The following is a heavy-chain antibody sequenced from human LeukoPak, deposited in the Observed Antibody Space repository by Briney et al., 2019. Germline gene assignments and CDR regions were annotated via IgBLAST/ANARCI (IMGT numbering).Heavy chain of an antibody. CDR3: ARDSSGWYSSYYFDY. CDR2: INPNSGGT. Sequence: ASVKVSCKASGYTFTGYYMHWVRQAPGQGLEWMGWINPNSGGTNYAQKFQGWVTMTRDTSIGTAYMELSRLRSDDTAVYYCARDSSGWYSSYYFDYWGQGTLVTVSS. CDR1: GYTFTGYY. J-gene: IGHJ4*02. V-gene: IGHV1-2*04. D-gene: IGHD6-19*01.